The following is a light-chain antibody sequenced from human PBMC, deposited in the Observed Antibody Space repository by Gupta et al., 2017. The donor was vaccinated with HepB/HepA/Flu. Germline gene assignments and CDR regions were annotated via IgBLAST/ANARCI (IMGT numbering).Light chain of an antibody. Sequence: QSALTQPASVSGSPGQSITISCTGTSSDVSWYQQHPGKAPKLMIYAVSTRPARVSYRFSGSKSGDTASLTISGLQAEDEADYYCSSFTSTSSLAVFGGGTKVTVL. CDR2: AVS. CDR1: SSDV. J-gene: IGLJ2*01. CDR3: SSFTSTSSLAV. V-gene: IGLV2-14*01.